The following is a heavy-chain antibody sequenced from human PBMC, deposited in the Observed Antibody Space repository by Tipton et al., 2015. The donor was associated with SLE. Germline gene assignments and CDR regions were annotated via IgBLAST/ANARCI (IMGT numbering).Heavy chain of an antibody. CDR2: FYYSGNT. CDR1: GGSISRYY. Sequence: TLSLTCTVSGGSISRYYWRWIRQPPGKGLEWIGYFYYSGNTNYNPSLKSRVTISVDTSKNQFSLKLSSVTAADTAVYYCAGGPKGRGRNGNYSYYMDVWGRAITVTGS. CDR3: AGGPKGRGRNGNYSYYMDV. D-gene: IGHD3-10*01. V-gene: IGHV4-59*01. J-gene: IGHJ6*03.